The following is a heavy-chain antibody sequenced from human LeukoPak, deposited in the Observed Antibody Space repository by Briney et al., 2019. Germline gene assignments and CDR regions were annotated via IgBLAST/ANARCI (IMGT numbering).Heavy chain of an antibody. CDR1: GYTFTGYY. J-gene: IGHJ4*02. CDR2: INPNSGGT. V-gene: IGHV1-2*02. Sequence: ASVKVSCKASGYTFTGYYMHWVRQAPGQGLEWMGWINPNSGGTNYAQKFQGRVTMTRDTSISTAYMELSRLRSDDTAVYYCARFGGGSGWYYFDYWGQGTLVTVSS. D-gene: IGHD6-19*01. CDR3: ARFGGGSGWYYFDY.